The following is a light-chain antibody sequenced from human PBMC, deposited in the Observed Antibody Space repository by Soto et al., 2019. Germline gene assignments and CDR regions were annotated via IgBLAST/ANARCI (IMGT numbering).Light chain of an antibody. Sequence: EIVLTQSPATLSLSPGERATLSCRASQSVSSYLAWFQQKPGQAPRLLIYDASNRATGIPARFSGSGSGTDFTLTISSLEPEDVAVDYCQQRSNWRRTFGGGTKVEIK. CDR3: QQRSNWRRT. J-gene: IGKJ4*01. V-gene: IGKV3-11*01. CDR1: QSVSSY. CDR2: DAS.